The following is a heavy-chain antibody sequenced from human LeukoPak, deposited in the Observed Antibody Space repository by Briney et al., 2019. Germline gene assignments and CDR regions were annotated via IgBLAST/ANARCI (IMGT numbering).Heavy chain of an antibody. CDR2: IYYSGST. CDR1: GGSISSSSYY. D-gene: IGHD6-19*01. J-gene: IGHJ4*02. CDR3: ARDPQWPQGD. V-gene: IGHV4-39*07. Sequence: PSETLSLTCTVSGGSISSSSYYWGWIRQPPGKGLEWIGSIYYSGSTYYDPSLKSRVTISVDRSKNQFSLKLSSVTAADTAVYYCARDPQWPQGDWGQGTLVTVSS.